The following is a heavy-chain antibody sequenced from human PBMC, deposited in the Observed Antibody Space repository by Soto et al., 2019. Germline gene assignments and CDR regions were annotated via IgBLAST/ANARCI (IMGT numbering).Heavy chain of an antibody. V-gene: IGHV3-23*01. Sequence: GGSLRLSCAVSGFICSSYDMSWARQAPGKGLEWVSTILVGGSTHYEDSVRGRFTISRDTSKNTVYLQMSSLTAGDTAVYYCAKATATGGGAFEICGQGTMVTVSS. J-gene: IGHJ3*02. CDR2: ILVGGST. CDR3: AKATATGGGAFEI. CDR1: GFICSSYD. D-gene: IGHD2-8*02.